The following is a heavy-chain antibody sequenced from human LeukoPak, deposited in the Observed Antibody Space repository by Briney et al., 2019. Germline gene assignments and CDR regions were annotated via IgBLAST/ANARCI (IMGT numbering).Heavy chain of an antibody. CDR2: ISGSSSFI. Sequence: PGGSLRLSCAASGFTFSSYNKNWVRQAPGKGLEWVSSISGSSSFISYADSMQGRFTISRDNARNSLYLQMNSLRAEDTAVYYCARDGLQAYYDSSGFFDYWGQGTLVTVSS. CDR3: ARDGLQAYYDSSGFFDY. D-gene: IGHD3-22*01. CDR1: GFTFSSYN. V-gene: IGHV3-21*01. J-gene: IGHJ4*02.